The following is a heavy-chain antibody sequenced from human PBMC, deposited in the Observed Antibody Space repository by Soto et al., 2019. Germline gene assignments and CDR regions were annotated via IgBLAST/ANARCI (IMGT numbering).Heavy chain of an antibody. CDR1: GFTFSSYW. J-gene: IGHJ4*02. V-gene: IGHV3-7*01. D-gene: IGHD6-19*01. Sequence: PGGSLSLSCAASGFTFSSYWMSWVRQAPGKGLEWVANIKQDGSEKYYVDSVKGRFTISRDNAKNSLYLQMNSLRAEDTAVYYCARGSSGWYTKQFDYWGQGTLVTVSS. CDR3: ARGSSGWYTKQFDY. CDR2: IKQDGSEK.